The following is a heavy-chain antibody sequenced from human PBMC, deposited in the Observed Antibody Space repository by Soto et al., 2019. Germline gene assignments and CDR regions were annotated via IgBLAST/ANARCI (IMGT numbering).Heavy chain of an antibody. D-gene: IGHD2-15*01. CDR1: GMTFGAWA. V-gene: IGHV3-30-3*01. J-gene: IGHJ6*02. CDR2: ISYDGSNK. Sequence: HPGGSLRLSCAASGMTFGAWAMHWVRQAPGKGLEWVAVISYDGSNKYYADSVQGRFTISRDNSKNTLYLQMTSLRIEDTALYYCTRDLGYCSGGSPCSVDVWGQGTTVTVSS. CDR3: TRDLGYCSGGSPCSVDV.